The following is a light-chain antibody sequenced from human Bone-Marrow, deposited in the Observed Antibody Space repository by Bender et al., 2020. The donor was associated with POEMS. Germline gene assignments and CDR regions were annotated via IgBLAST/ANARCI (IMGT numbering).Light chain of an antibody. CDR3: SSFGGRDNYVL. J-gene: IGLJ2*01. Sequence: QSALTQPASVSGSPGQSITISCTGTSSDVGSYNLVSWYQQHPGKAPELMIYEVTKRPSGVSNRFSASKSGNTASLTVSGLQAEDEADYYCSSFGGRDNYVLFGGGTKLTVL. V-gene: IGLV2-14*02. CDR1: SSDVGSYNL. CDR2: EVT.